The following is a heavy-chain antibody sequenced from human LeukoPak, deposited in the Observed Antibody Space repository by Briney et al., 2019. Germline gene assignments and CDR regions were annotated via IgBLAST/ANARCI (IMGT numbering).Heavy chain of an antibody. Sequence: SETLSLTCTVSGGSISDYYWGWIRQAPGKGLEWIGYTYYSGSTNYNPSLKSRVSISLDTSKNQFSLKLSSVTAADTAVYYCARSEGRFFDLWGRGTLVTVSS. CDR1: GGSISDYY. V-gene: IGHV4-59*08. CDR2: TYYSGST. J-gene: IGHJ2*01. CDR3: ARSEGRFFDL.